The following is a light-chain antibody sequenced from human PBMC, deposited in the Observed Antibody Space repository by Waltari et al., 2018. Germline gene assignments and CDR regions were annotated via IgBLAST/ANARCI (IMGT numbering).Light chain of an antibody. J-gene: IGKJ4*01. V-gene: IGKV1-33*01. CDR1: QDIRNH. CDR2: DAS. CDR3: QQYDKLPLT. Sequence: DIHMTQFPSSLSASVGGSVTITCQATQDIRNHLNWYQQKPGKAPKLLVYDASRLQSGVPSRFGGSRSGTYFTFTISSLQAEDAATYYCQQYDKLPLTFGGGTKVDI.